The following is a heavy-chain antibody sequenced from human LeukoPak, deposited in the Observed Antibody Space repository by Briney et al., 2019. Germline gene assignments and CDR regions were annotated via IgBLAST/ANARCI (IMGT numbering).Heavy chain of an antibody. CDR3: AKDLDVGSSSGYPDRDY. D-gene: IGHD3-22*01. CDR2: ISGSGGST. CDR1: GFTFSSYA. V-gene: IGHV3-23*01. J-gene: IGHJ4*02. Sequence: GGSLRLSCAASGFTFSSYAMHWVRQAPGKGLEWVSAISGSGGSTYYADSVKGRFTISRDNSKNTLYLQMNSLRAEDTAVYYCAKDLDVGSSSGYPDRDYWGQGTLVTVSS.